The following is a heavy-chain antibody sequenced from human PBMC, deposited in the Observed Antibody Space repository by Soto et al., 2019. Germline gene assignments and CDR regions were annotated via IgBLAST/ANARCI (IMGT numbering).Heavy chain of an antibody. CDR2: INPKTGDT. Sequence: QEQLVQSGTEVKKPGASVTVSCKSSGYTFTDFYLHWLRQAPGQGLEWVGWINPKTGDTKSSQKFQGRVTMSRDTSVSPAYIDLTSLTSDATAMYYCATGTNGTTGWYHPWGQGTRVTVSS. CDR3: ATGTNGTTGWYHP. D-gene: IGHD1-1*01. CDR1: GYTFTDFY. J-gene: IGHJ5*02. V-gene: IGHV1-2*02.